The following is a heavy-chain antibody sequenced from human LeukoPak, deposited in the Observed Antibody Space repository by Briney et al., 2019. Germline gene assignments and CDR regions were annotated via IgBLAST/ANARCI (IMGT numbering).Heavy chain of an antibody. J-gene: IGHJ6*03. Sequence: SETLSLTCTVSGGSISSYYWSWIRQPAGKGLEWIGRIYTSGSTNYNPSLKSRVTMSVDTSKNQFSLKLSSVTAADTAVYYCARGRDDFWSGSGRYMDVWGKGATVTVSS. D-gene: IGHD3-3*01. CDR1: GGSISSYY. CDR2: IYTSGST. CDR3: ARGRDDFWSGSGRYMDV. V-gene: IGHV4-4*07.